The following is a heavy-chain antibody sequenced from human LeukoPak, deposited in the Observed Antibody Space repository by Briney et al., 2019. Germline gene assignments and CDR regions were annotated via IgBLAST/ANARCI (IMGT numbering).Heavy chain of an antibody. CDR3: ARGGGYSGFDQNWFDP. CDR1: GFTFSNYW. CDR2: INSDGGGT. Sequence: GGSLRLSCAASGFTFSNYWMHWVRQAPGKGLVWVSRINSDGGGTICADSVKGRFTISRDNAKNTLYLQMNSLRAEDTAVYYCARGGGYSGFDQNWFDPWGQGTLVAV. D-gene: IGHD5-12*01. V-gene: IGHV3-74*01. J-gene: IGHJ5*02.